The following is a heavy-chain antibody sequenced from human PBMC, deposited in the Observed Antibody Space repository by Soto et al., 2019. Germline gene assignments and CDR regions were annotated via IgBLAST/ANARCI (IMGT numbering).Heavy chain of an antibody. CDR3: VRSLTKGPYYFDY. CDR2: IYSSGNT. J-gene: IGHJ4*02. V-gene: IGHV3-66*01. CDR1: GFIVNDHY. Sequence: GGSLRLSCAASGFIVNDHYMNWVRQAPGKGLEWVSLIYSSGNTNYADSVKDRFTILRDNSKNTLYLQMSSLRAEDTAVYYCVRSLTKGPYYFDYWGPGILVTVSS.